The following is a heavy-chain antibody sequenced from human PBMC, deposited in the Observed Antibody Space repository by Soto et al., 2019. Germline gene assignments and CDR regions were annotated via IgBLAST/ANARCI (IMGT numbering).Heavy chain of an antibody. Sequence: EVQLLESGGGLVQPGGSLRLSCAASGFTFINFAMNWVRQAPGKGLEWVSGISGSGAGTYYGDSVKGRFTISRDNSKNTLYLQMNSLRADDTAVYYCAKGAGYDSSGLYYDGLDVWGQGTTVTVSS. CDR3: AKGAGYDSSGLYYDGLDV. J-gene: IGHJ6*02. V-gene: IGHV3-23*01. CDR1: GFTFINFA. CDR2: ISGSGAGT. D-gene: IGHD3-22*01.